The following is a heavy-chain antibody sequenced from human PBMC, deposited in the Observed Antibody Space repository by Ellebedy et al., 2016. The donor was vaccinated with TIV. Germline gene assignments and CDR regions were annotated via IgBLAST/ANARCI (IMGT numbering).Heavy chain of an antibody. CDR3: APDRYDPHWFDP. J-gene: IGHJ5*02. Sequence: GGSLRLXXAASGFTFSSYAMSWVRQAPGKGLEWVSAISGSGGSTYYADSVKGRFTISRDNSKNTLYLQMNSLRAEDTAVYYCAPDRYDPHWFDPWGQGTLVTVSS. V-gene: IGHV3-23*01. D-gene: IGHD3-3*01. CDR1: GFTFSSYA. CDR2: ISGSGGST.